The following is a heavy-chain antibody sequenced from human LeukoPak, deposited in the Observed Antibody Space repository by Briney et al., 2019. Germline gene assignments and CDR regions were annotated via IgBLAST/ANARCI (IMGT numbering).Heavy chain of an antibody. CDR1: GGSISGYY. D-gene: IGHD4-11*01. CDR2: IYYSGST. Sequence: SETLSLTCTVSGGSISGYYWSWIRQPPKKGLEWIGYIYYSGSTNYNPSLKSRVTISVDTSKNQFSLKLSSVTAADTAVYYCARDSNSHYYYFYSMDVWGKGTTVTVSS. V-gene: IGHV4-59*01. CDR3: ARDSNSHYYYFYSMDV. J-gene: IGHJ6*03.